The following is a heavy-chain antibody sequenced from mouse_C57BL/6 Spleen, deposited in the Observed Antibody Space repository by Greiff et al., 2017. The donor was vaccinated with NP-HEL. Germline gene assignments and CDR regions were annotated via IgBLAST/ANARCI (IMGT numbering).Heavy chain of an antibody. CDR1: GFTFSDYG. D-gene: IGHD1-1*01. J-gene: IGHJ4*01. CDR3: ASVGYGSSPMDY. V-gene: IGHV5-17*01. Sequence: EVQLVESGGGLVKPGGSLKLSCAASGFTFSDYGMHWVRQAPEKGLEWVAYISSGSSTIYYADTVKGRFTISRDNAKTTLFLQKTSLRSEDTAMYYCASVGYGSSPMDYWGQGTSVTVSS. CDR2: ISSGSSTI.